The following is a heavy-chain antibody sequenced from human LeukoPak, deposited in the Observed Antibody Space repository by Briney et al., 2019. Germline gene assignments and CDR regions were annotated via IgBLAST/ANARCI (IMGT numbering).Heavy chain of an antibody. CDR1: GFSFSNYW. D-gene: IGHD5-18*01. Sequence: PGGSLRLSCAASGFSFSNYWMNWVRQAPGKGLEWVANIKQDGSEKYYVDSVKGRFTISRDNAKNSLYLQMNSLRAEDTAVYYCASGGYSFGYWGPGTLVTVSS. CDR2: IKQDGSEK. CDR3: ASGGYSFGY. V-gene: IGHV3-7*03. J-gene: IGHJ4*02.